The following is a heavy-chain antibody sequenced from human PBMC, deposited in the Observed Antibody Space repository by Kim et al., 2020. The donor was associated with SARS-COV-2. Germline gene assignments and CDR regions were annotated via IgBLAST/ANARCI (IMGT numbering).Heavy chain of an antibody. Sequence: YADSVKVRFTISRDNSKNTLYLQMNSLRAEDTAVYYCAIFWFGDSNYGMDVWGQGTTVTVSS. J-gene: IGHJ6*02. D-gene: IGHD3-10*01. V-gene: IGHV3-30*02. CDR3: AIFWFGDSNYGMDV.